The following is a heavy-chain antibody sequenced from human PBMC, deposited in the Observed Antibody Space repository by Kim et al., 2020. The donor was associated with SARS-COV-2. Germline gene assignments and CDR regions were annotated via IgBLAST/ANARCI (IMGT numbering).Heavy chain of an antibody. J-gene: IGHJ4*02. V-gene: IGHV3-64D*06. CDR3: VKDHPITMVRGVITRVGYFDY. Sequence: GGSLRLSCSASGFTFSSYAMHWVRQAPGKGLEYVSAISSNGGSTYYADSVKGRFTISRDNSKNTLYLQMSSLRAEDTAVYYCVKDHPITMVRGVITRVGYFDYWGQGTLVTVSS. D-gene: IGHD3-10*01. CDR1: GFTFSSYA. CDR2: ISSNGGST.